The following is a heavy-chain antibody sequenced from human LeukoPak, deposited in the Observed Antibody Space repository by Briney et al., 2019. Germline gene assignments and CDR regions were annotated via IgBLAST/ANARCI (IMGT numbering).Heavy chain of an antibody. D-gene: IGHD2-15*01. CDR2: ISSTSSYI. V-gene: IGHV3-21*01. CDR1: GFTFSSYS. CDR3: ASSYSPRYCSGGSCWYYYYYMDV. J-gene: IGHJ6*03. Sequence: GGSLRLSCAASGFTFSSYSMNWVRQAPGKGLEWVSSISSTSSYIYYADSVKGRFTISRDNAKNSLYLQMNSLRAEDTAVYYCASSYSPRYCSGGSCWYYYYYMDVWGKGTTVTVSS.